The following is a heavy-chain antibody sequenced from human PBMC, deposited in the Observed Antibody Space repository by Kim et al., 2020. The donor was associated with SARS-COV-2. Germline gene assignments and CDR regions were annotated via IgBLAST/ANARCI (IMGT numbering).Heavy chain of an antibody. CDR2: IYYSGGT. Sequence: SETLSLTCTVSGGSISSSSYYWGWIRQPPGKGLEWIGRIYYSGGTHYNPSLKSRVTISVDTSKNQFSLKLSSVTAADTAVYYCARHSLRFLEWANWFDPWGQGTLVTVSS. CDR3: ARHSLRFLEWANWFDP. CDR1: GGSISSSSYY. D-gene: IGHD3-3*01. V-gene: IGHV4-39*01. J-gene: IGHJ5*02.